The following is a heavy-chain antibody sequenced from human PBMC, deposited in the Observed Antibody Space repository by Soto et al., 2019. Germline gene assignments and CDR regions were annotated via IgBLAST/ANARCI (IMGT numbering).Heavy chain of an antibody. J-gene: IGHJ4*02. CDR3: AKTPRQWLVYFDY. V-gene: IGHV3-23*01. CDR2: ISGSGGTT. CDR1: GFTFSNYA. Sequence: EVQLLESGGGLVQPGGSLRLSSAAYGFTFSNYAIAWVRQAPGMGLEWVSGISGSGGTTYYADSVKGRFTISRDNSKDTLHLQMNSLRAEDTAVYYCAKTPRQWLVYFDYWGQGALVTVSS. D-gene: IGHD6-19*01.